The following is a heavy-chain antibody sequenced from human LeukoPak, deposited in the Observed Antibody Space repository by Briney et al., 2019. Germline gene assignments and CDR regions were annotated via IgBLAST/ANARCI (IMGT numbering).Heavy chain of an antibody. CDR3: ARSGSTGYSLDY. V-gene: IGHV1-2*02. CDR2: IDPNSGDT. Sequence: AASVKVSCKASGYSFTGYFIHWVRQAPGQGLEWMGCIDPNSGDTKYAQKFQGRVSMPRDTSTRTAYMELSRLRSDDTAVYFCARSGSTGYSLDYWGQGTLVTVSS. D-gene: IGHD3-22*01. CDR1: GYSFTGYF. J-gene: IGHJ4*02.